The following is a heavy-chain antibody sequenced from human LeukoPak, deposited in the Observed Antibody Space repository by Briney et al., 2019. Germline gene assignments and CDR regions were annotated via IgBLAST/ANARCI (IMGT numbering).Heavy chain of an antibody. Sequence: PGGSLRLSCAASGFTFSSYGMHWVRQALGKGLEWVAFIRYDGSNKHYADSVKGRFTISRDNSKNTLYLQMNSLRAEDTAVYYCAKHPRYSGSYYFDYWGQGTLVTVSS. CDR1: GFTFSSYG. V-gene: IGHV3-30*02. D-gene: IGHD1-26*01. CDR3: AKHPRYSGSYYFDY. CDR2: IRYDGSNK. J-gene: IGHJ4*02.